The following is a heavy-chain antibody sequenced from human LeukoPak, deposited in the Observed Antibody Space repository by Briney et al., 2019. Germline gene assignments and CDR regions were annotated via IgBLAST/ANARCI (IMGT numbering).Heavy chain of an antibody. D-gene: IGHD2-15*01. J-gene: IGHJ6*03. CDR2: IYHSGST. V-gene: IGHV4-30-2*01. CDR3: ARVVAATAFDYYYMDV. Sequence: SETLSLTCTVSGGSISSGGYYWSWIRQPPGKGLEWIGYIYHSGSTYYNPSLKSRVTISVDRSKNQFSLKLSSVTAADTAVYYCARVVAATAFDYYYMDVWGKGTTVTVSS. CDR1: GGSISSGGYY.